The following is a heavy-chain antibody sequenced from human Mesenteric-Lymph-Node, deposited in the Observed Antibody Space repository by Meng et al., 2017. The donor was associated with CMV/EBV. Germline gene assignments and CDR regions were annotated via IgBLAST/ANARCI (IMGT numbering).Heavy chain of an antibody. Sequence: GESLKISCAASGFTFSLYEMNWVRQAPGKGLEWVSSISSSSSYIYYADSVKGRFTISRDNAKNSLYLQMNSLRAEDTAVYYCARGYCSSTSCYRSYWGQGTLVTVSS. D-gene: IGHD2-2*01. CDR2: ISSSSSYI. CDR3: ARGYCSSTSCYRSY. J-gene: IGHJ4*02. CDR1: GFTFSLYE. V-gene: IGHV3-21*01.